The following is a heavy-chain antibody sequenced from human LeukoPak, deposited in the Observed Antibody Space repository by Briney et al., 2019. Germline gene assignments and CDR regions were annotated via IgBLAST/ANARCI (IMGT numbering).Heavy chain of an antibody. CDR2: ISSSSSYI. CDR1: GFTFSSYS. CDR3: ARGSWQLAEEVY. V-gene: IGHV3-21*04. Sequence: AGGSLRLSCAASGFTFSSYSMNWVRQAPGKGLEWVSSISSSSSYIYYADSVKGRFTISRDNAKNSLYLQMNSLRAEDTAVYYCARGSWQLAEEVYWGQGTLVTVSS. D-gene: IGHD6-6*01. J-gene: IGHJ4*02.